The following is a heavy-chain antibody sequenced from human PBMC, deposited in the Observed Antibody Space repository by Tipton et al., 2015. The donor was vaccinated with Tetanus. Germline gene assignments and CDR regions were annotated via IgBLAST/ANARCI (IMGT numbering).Heavy chain of an antibody. V-gene: IGHV1-2*02. Sequence: QSGAEVKKPGASVKVSCKASGYSFTGYYMHWVRQAPGQGLEWMGWINPNSGGTDYAQKFQGRVTMTRDTSISTAYMELSSLTSDDTAVYYCARDIFAVGATLYLDYWGQGDLVTVSS. CDR2: INPNSGGT. CDR3: ARDIFAVGATLYLDY. J-gene: IGHJ4*02. D-gene: IGHD1-26*01. CDR1: GYSFTGYY.